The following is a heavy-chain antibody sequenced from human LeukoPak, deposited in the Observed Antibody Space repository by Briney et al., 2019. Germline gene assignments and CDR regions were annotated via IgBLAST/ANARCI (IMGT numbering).Heavy chain of an antibody. CDR1: GGSIGSYY. V-gene: IGHV4-59*05. CDR2: MYDSGST. D-gene: IGHD3-16*01. J-gene: IGHJ5*02. Sequence: SETLSLTCTVSGGSIGSYYWSWIRQPPGKGLEWIGSMYDSGSTYYNPSLKSRVTISVDTSKNQFSLKLNSVTAADTAVYYCARHYGPWGQGTLVTVSS. CDR3: ARHYGP.